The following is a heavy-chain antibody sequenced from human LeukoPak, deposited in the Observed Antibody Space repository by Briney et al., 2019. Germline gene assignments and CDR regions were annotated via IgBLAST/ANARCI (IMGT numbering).Heavy chain of an antibody. Sequence: GGSLRLSCAASGFTFDDYGMSWVRQAPGKGLEWVSGINWNGGSTGYADSVKGRFTISRDNAKNSLYLQMNSLRVEDTALYHCAREGDYGYYFDYWGQGTLVTVSS. V-gene: IGHV3-20*01. CDR2: INWNGGST. D-gene: IGHD4-17*01. CDR1: GFTFDDYG. CDR3: AREGDYGYYFDY. J-gene: IGHJ4*02.